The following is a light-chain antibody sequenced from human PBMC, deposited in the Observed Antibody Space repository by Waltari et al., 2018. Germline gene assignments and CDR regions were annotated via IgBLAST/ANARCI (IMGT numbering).Light chain of an antibody. CDR3: QQYDGSSVT. CDR1: QTISGSW. Sequence: EIVLPQSPGSLSMSPGERATLSCRASQTISGSWLTWYQQKPGQAPRLLIYGASSRATAIPDRFSGSGSGTDFTLTISRLEPEDFAVYYCQQYDGSSVTFGGGTKVEIK. CDR2: GAS. V-gene: IGKV3-20*01. J-gene: IGKJ4*01.